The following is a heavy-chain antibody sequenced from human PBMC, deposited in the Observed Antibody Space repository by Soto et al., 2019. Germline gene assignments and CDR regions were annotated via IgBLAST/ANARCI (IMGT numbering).Heavy chain of an antibody. CDR2: INHSGST. V-gene: IGHV4-34*01. D-gene: IGHD1-26*01. Sequence: QVQLQQWGAGLLKPSETLSLTCAVYGGSFSGYYWSWIRQPPGKGLEWIGEINHSGSTNYNPSIKSRVTIPVDTSKTQISRKLSSVTAADTAVYYCARGEINSGSYYGKFDPWGQVTLVTVSS. CDR1: GGSFSGYY. CDR3: ARGEINSGSYYGKFDP. J-gene: IGHJ5*02.